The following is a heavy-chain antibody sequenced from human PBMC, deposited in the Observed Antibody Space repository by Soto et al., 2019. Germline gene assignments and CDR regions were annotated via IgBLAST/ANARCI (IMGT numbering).Heavy chain of an antibody. CDR1: GGSFGGYY. CDR3: GNGGLGDFWSGYPNYYYMDV. D-gene: IGHD3-3*01. CDR2: ISHSGAT. V-gene: IGHV4-34*01. J-gene: IGHJ6*03. Sequence: SETLSLTCAVYGGSFGGYYRSWIRQPPGKGLEWIGEISHSGATNYNPSLKSRVTISVDSSKNQFSLKLSSVTAADTAVYYCGNGGLGDFWSGYPNYYYMDVWGKGTTVTVSS.